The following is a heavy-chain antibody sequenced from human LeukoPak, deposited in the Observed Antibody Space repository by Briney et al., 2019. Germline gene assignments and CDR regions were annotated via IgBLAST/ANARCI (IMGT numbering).Heavy chain of an antibody. D-gene: IGHD3-10*01. CDR2: INTNTGNP. CDR3: ARAPLWFGELSSLDY. J-gene: IGHJ4*02. Sequence: ASVKVSCKASGYTFTSYAMNWVRQAPGQGLEWMGWINTNTGNPTYAQGFTGRFVFSLDTSVSTAYLQISSLKAEDAAVYYCARAPLWFGELSSLDYWGQGTLVTVSS. V-gene: IGHV7-4-1*02. CDR1: GYTFTSYA.